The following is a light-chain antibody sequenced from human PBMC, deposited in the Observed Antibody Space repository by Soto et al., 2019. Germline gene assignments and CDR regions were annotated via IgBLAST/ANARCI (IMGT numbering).Light chain of an antibody. Sequence: EIVLTQSPGTLSLSPGERATLSCRASQSVSSSYLAWYQQKPGQAPRLLIYGASSRATGIPDRFSGSGSGTDFTLTISRLEPEDFAVYYCQHYGGSFIFGPGTKVDFE. V-gene: IGKV3-20*01. CDR2: GAS. CDR3: QHYGGSFI. CDR1: QSVSSSY. J-gene: IGKJ3*01.